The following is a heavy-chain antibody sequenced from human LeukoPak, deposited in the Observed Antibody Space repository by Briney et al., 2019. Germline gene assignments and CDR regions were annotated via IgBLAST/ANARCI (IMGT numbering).Heavy chain of an antibody. Sequence: PGRSLRLSCAASGFSFSIYAIHWVRQAPGKGLEWVALISYDGANKYYADSVKGRFTVSRDNSRNTVYLQMNSLRPEDTAVYYCAGANRLTAAATGGYFDCWGQGTLVPVSS. CDR1: GFSFSIYA. CDR2: ISYDGANK. V-gene: IGHV3-30-3*01. D-gene: IGHD6-13*01. CDR3: AGANRLTAAATGGYFDC. J-gene: IGHJ4*02.